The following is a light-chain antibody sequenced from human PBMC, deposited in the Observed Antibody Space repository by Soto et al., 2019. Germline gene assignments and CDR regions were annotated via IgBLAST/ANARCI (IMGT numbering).Light chain of an antibody. CDR2: SNS. CDR1: SSNIGDNT. V-gene: IGLV1-44*01. Sequence: QSVLTQPPSASGTPGQRVTISCSGSSSNIGDNTVNWYQQLPGTAPKLLIYSNSQRPSGVPDRFSGSKSGTSASLAISGLQSEDEADYYCAAWDDSMNGQGFCGGTKLTV. CDR3: AAWDDSMNGQG. J-gene: IGLJ2*01.